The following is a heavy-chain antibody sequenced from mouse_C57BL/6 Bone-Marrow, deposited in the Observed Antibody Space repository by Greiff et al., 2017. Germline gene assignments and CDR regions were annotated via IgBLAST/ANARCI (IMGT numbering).Heavy chain of an antibody. CDR1: GYTFTDYY. J-gene: IGHJ3*01. V-gene: IGHV1-26*01. CDR2: INPNNGGT. Sequence: VQLQQSGPELVKPGASVKISCKASGYTFTDYYMNWVKQSHGKSLEWIGDINPNNGGTSYNQKFKGKATLTVDKSSSTAYMELRSLTSEDSAVYYCAREGLRDYSAWFAYWGQGTLVTVSA. D-gene: IGHD1-1*01. CDR3: AREGLRDYSAWFAY.